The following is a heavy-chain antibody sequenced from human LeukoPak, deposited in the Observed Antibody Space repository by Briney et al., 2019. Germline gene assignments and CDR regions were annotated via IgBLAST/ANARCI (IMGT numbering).Heavy chain of an antibody. D-gene: IGHD3-22*01. CDR1: GFSFSSYG. J-gene: IGHJ4*02. CDR3: AKDRGDSSGLIDY. Sequence: GRSLRLSCAASGFSFSSYGMHWVRQAPGKGLEWVALTSYDGSNKYYADSVKGRFTISRDNSKNTLYLQMNRLRAEDTAVYYCAKDRGDSSGLIDYWGQGTLVTVSA. CDR2: TSYDGSNK. V-gene: IGHV3-30*18.